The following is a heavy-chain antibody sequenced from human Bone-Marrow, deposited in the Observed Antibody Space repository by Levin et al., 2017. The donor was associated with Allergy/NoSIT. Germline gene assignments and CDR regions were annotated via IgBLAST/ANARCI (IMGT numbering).Heavy chain of an antibody. CDR3: AREYITTVTTAPFLDY. D-gene: IGHD4-11*01. Sequence: AGGSLRLSCAASGFTFSDYYMSWIRQAPGKGLEWVSYISSSGSTIYYADSVKGRFTISRDNAKNSLYLQMNSLRAEDTAVYYCAREYITTVTTAPFLDYWGQGTLVTVSS. V-gene: IGHV3-11*01. J-gene: IGHJ4*02. CDR2: ISSSGSTI. CDR1: GFTFSDYY.